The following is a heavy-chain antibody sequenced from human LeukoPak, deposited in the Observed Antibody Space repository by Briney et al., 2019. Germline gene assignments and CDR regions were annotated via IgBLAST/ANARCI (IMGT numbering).Heavy chain of an antibody. J-gene: IGHJ4*02. V-gene: IGHV4-39*01. Sequence: SETLSLTCTVYGGSISSSSYYWGWIRQPPGKGLEWIGSIYYSGSTYYNPSLKSRVTISVDTSKNQFSLKLSSVTAADTAVYYCAVDTAMDPDYWGQGTLVTVSS. D-gene: IGHD5-18*01. CDR3: AVDTAMDPDY. CDR1: GGSISSSSYY. CDR2: IYYSGST.